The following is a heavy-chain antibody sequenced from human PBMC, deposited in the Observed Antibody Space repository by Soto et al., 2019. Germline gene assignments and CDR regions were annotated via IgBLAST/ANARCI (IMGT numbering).Heavy chain of an antibody. CDR2: ISGSGGST. V-gene: IGHV3-23*01. CDR1: GFTFSSYA. Sequence: GVSLRLSCAASGFTFSSYAMSWVRQAPGKGLEWVSAISGSGGSTYYADSVKGRFTISRDNSKNTLYLQMNSLRAEDTAVYYCAKSVVVIAMGRGEDYWGQGTLVTVSS. J-gene: IGHJ4*02. CDR3: AKSVVVIAMGRGEDY. D-gene: IGHD2-21*01.